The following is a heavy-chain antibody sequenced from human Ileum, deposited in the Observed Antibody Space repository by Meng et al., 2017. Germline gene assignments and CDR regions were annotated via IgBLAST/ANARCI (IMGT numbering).Heavy chain of an antibody. Sequence: EVQLLQSGGGLGQPGGSLRPSCKTTLSNYAMGWVRQAPLKGLEWVSAISGSGGNAYYAASVEGRFTISRDNSRGTLYLQMNSLRAEDTAIYYCAQRAGTAGALYYFDYWGQGALVTVSS. CDR1: LSNYA. V-gene: IGHV3-23*01. D-gene: IGHD1-14*01. CDR2: ISGSGGNA. CDR3: AQRAGTAGALYYFDY. J-gene: IGHJ4*02.